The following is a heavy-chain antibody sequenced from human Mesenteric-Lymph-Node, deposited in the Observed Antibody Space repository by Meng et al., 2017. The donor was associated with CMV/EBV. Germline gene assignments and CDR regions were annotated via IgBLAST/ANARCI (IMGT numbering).Heavy chain of an antibody. J-gene: IGHJ6*02. CDR1: GFTFASYG. Sequence: GRSLRLSCSGSGFTFASYGMNWVRQAPGKGLEWVSIIYSGGSSTYYADSVKGRFTISSDYSNNTLYLQLNSLRVEDTAVYYCAKDSGYYGFDVWGQGTTVTVSS. CDR3: AKDSGYYGFDV. V-gene: IGHV3-23*03. CDR2: IYSGGSST.